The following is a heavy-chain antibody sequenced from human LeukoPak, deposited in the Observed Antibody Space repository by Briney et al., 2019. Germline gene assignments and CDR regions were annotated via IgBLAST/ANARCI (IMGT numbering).Heavy chain of an antibody. V-gene: IGHV1-2*02. CDR1: GYTFTDYY. D-gene: IGHD2-2*01. CDR3: ARANFLYCSSSTCLFDY. Sequence: ASVKVSCKTSGYTFTDYYMHWVRQAPGQGFEWMGWINPNDGDTNYAQKFQGRVTMTRDTSISTAHMEVSRLRSDDTAVYYCARANFLYCSSSTCLFDYWGQGTLVTVSS. J-gene: IGHJ4*02. CDR2: INPNDGDT.